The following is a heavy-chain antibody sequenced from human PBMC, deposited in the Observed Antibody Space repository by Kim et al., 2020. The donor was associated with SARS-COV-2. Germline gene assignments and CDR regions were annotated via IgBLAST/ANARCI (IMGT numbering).Heavy chain of an antibody. CDR1: GGTFSSYA. CDR3: ARARGCSGGSCRLGMDV. CDR2: IIPILGIA. D-gene: IGHD2-15*01. J-gene: IGHJ6*02. Sequence: SVKVSCKASGGTFSSYAISWVRQAPGQGLEWMGRIIPILGIANYAQKFQGRVKITADKSTSTAYMELSSLRSEDTAVYYCARARGCSGGSCRLGMDVWGQGTTVTVSS. V-gene: IGHV1-69*04.